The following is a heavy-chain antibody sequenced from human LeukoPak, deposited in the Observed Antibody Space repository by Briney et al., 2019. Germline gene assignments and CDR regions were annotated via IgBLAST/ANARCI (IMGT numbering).Heavy chain of an antibody. V-gene: IGHV3-23*01. D-gene: IGHD1-26*01. CDR3: AKEPPWGATSPNYVDY. J-gene: IGHJ4*02. Sequence: GGSLRLSCAASGFTFRDCGMTWVRQAPGKGLEWVSTSGHGTYYADSVRGRFTVSRDNSNNTLSLQMSNLRVEDTALYYCAKEPPWGATSPNYVDYWGQGTLVIVSS. CDR2: SGHGT. CDR1: GFTFRDCG.